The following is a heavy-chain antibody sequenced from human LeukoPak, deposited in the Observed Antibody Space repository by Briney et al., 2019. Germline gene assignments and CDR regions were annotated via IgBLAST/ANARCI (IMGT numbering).Heavy chain of an antibody. J-gene: IGHJ5*02. Sequence: SETLSLTCTVSGGSISPYFWSWIRQPPGKGLEWIGYISYSGNTNYNPCLKSRVTISVDTAKNQVSLQLTSVTAVDTAVYYCARDDYRGVTNFDPWGQGTLVTVSS. D-gene: IGHD3-10*01. CDR1: GGSISPYF. CDR3: ARDDYRGVTNFDP. CDR2: ISYSGNT. V-gene: IGHV4-59*01.